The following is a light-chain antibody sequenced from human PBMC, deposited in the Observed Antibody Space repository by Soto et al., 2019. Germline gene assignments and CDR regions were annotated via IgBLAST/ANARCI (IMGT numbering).Light chain of an antibody. CDR2: KAS. CDR3: EQYNRYPYT. J-gene: IGKJ2*01. CDR1: QSISSW. V-gene: IGKV1-5*03. Sequence: DVQMTQSPSTLSASVGDRVTITCRASQSISSWLAWYQQKPGKAPKLLIYKASTLESGVPSRFSGSGSGTEFPLTLSSLQPDDFARYYCEQYNRYPYTFGQGTKV.